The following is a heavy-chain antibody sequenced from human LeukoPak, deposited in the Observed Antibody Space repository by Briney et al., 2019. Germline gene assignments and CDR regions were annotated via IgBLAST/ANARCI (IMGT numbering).Heavy chain of an antibody. CDR1: GFTFSTYA. J-gene: IGHJ6*03. V-gene: IGHV3-23*01. Sequence: GGSLRLSCAASGFTFSTYAMSWVRQAPGKGLEWVSSISGSATNTYYADSVKGRFTISRDNSKNTLYLQMNSLRAEDTAVYYCAKAGRITMVRGVTSNYYYYYMDVWGKGTTVTISS. D-gene: IGHD3-10*01. CDR2: ISGSATNT. CDR3: AKAGRITMVRGVTSNYYYYYMDV.